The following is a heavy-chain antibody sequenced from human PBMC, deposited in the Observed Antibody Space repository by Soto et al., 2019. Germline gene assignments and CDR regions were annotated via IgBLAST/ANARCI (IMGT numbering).Heavy chain of an antibody. CDR3: AREGQAPYYYYGMDV. J-gene: IGHJ6*02. CDR1: GYTFTNYG. CDR2: ISCYNGNT. V-gene: IGHV1-18*01. Sequence: QVQVVQSGDEVKKPGASVKVSCKASGYTFTNYGFSWVRQAPGQGLEWMGWISCYNGNTKYAEKLQGRVTMTTDTSTSTAHMELRSLRSDDTAVYYCAREGQAPYYYYGMDVWCQGTAVTVSS.